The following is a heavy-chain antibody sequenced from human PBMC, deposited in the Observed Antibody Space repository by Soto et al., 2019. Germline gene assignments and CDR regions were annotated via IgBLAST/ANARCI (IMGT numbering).Heavy chain of an antibody. V-gene: IGHV4-61*05. Sequence: PSETLSLTCTVSGGSMRGSFYYWAWIRQPPGKGLEWIGYIHSGSTNYNASLRSRVTISVDTSKNQFSLKLSSVTAADTAVYFCARHDGSRSTDYWGQGTLVTVSS. CDR3: ARHDGSRSTDY. CDR1: GGSMRGSFYY. CDR2: IHSGST. J-gene: IGHJ4*02. D-gene: IGHD3-10*01.